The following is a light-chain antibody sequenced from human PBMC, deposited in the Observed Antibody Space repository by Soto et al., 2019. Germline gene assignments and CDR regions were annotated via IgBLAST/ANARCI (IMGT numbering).Light chain of an antibody. Sequence: QSVLTQPPSASGTPGQRVSISCSGTRSNIGGHSVNWYQQLPGTAPKRLIFSSDQRPSGVPDRFYGSKSGTSASLAISGLQSEDEADYFCAAWDDSLNAVVFGGGTK. CDR2: SSD. J-gene: IGLJ2*01. CDR1: RSNIGGHS. CDR3: AAWDDSLNAVV. V-gene: IGLV1-44*01.